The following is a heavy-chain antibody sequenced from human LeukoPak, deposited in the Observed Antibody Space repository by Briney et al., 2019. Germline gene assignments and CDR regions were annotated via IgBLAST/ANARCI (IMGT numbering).Heavy chain of an antibody. CDR3: ARDPSSGYQLLPFDY. Sequence: GGSLRLSCTASGFTFSSYAMHWVRQAPGKGLEWVAVISYDGSNKYYADSVKGRFTISRDNSKNTLYLQMNSLRAEDTAVYYCARDPSSGYQLLPFDYWGQGTLVTVSS. CDR2: ISYDGSNK. V-gene: IGHV3-30*04. CDR1: GFTFSSYA. D-gene: IGHD2-2*01. J-gene: IGHJ4*02.